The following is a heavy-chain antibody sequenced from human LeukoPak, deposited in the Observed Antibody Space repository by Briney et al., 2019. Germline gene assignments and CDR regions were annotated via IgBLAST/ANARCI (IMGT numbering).Heavy chain of an antibody. Sequence: GGSLRLSCAASGFTFSSYVMHWVRQAPGKGLDWVAVIWYDGSNIYYADSVKGRFTISRDNSKNTLYLQMDSLRAEDTAVYYCARDRGRGSSHNDYWGQGILVTVSS. CDR2: IWYDGSNI. CDR3: ARDRGRGSSHNDY. D-gene: IGHD2-15*01. V-gene: IGHV3-33*01. CDR1: GFTFSSYV. J-gene: IGHJ4*02.